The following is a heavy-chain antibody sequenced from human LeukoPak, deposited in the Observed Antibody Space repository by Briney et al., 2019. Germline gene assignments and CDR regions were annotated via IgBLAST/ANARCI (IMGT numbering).Heavy chain of an antibody. CDR1: GFTFSSHW. V-gene: IGHV3-74*01. J-gene: IGHJ4*02. CDR2: FNNDGPTT. D-gene: IGHD5-12*01. Sequence: GGSLRLSCAASGFTFSSHWMYWVRKAPGKGLQWVSGFNNDGPTTTYADSVKGRFTISRDNAKNTLYLQMNSLRAEDTAVYYCAKDLTGYDDYWGQGTLVTVSS. CDR3: AKDLTGYDDY.